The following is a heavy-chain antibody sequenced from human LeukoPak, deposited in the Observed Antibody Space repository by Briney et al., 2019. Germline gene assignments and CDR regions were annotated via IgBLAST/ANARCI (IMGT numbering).Heavy chain of an antibody. D-gene: IGHD6-6*01. V-gene: IGHV3-21*04. Sequence: GGSLRLSCAASGFTFSSYSMNWVRQAPGKGLEWVSSISSSSSYIYYADSVKGRFTISRDNAKNSLYLQMNSLRAEDTAVYYCASRGSYSSSSFGYWGQGTLVTVSS. CDR1: GFTFSSYS. J-gene: IGHJ4*02. CDR2: ISSSSSYI. CDR3: ASRGSYSSSSFGY.